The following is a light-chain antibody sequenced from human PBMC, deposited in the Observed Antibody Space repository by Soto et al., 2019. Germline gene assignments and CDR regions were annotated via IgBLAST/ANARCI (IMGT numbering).Light chain of an antibody. CDR2: KNT. J-gene: IGLJ1*01. Sequence: SYELTQPPSVSVSPGQTARITCSGDTLPKQYPYWYQQKPGQAPVLIINKNTERPSGIPERFSGSTSGTTVTLTISGVQAEDEADYYCQSMDSSGTYIFGTGTKLTVL. CDR1: TLPKQY. V-gene: IGLV3-25*02. CDR3: QSMDSSGTYI.